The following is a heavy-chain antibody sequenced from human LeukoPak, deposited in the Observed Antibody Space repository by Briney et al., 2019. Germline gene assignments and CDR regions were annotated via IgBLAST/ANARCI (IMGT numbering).Heavy chain of an antibody. J-gene: IGHJ4*02. CDR3: ARAVYGDYGPFDY. CDR2: ISSSRNDI. Sequence: GGSLRLSCAASGFTFSSYSFNWVRQAPGKGLEWVSSISSSRNDIYYADSVKGRFTISRDNAKNSLYLQMNSLRAEDTAVYYCARAVYGDYGPFDYWGQGTLVTVSS. CDR1: GFTFSSYS. V-gene: IGHV3-21*01. D-gene: IGHD4-17*01.